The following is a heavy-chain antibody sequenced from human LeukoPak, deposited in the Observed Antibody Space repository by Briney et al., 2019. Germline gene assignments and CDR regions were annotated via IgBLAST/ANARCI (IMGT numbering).Heavy chain of an antibody. CDR3: ARVGATYGDPLEYDY. V-gene: IGHV1-18*01. D-gene: IGHD1-26*01. CDR1: GYSFATYA. J-gene: IGHJ4*02. Sequence: ASVKVSCKASGYSFATYAITSVPQAPGLGLEWMGWISGYNGKANTAPKLQGRLTMTTDTSTSTAYMELRSLRSDDTAMYYCARVGATYGDPLEYDYWGQGTLVTVSS. CDR2: ISGYNGKA.